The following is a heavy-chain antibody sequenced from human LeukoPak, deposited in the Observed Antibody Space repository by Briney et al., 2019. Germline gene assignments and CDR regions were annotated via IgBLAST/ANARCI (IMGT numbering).Heavy chain of an antibody. J-gene: IGHJ2*01. CDR1: GGSFSGYY. D-gene: IGHD1-26*01. CDR3: ARSRRGAFDL. Sequence: PSETLSLTCAVYGGSFSGYYWSWIRQPPGKGLEWIGEINHSGSTNYNPSLKSRVTISADTSKNQFSLKLSSVTAADTAVYYCARSRRGAFDLWGRGTLVTVSS. V-gene: IGHV4-34*01. CDR2: INHSGST.